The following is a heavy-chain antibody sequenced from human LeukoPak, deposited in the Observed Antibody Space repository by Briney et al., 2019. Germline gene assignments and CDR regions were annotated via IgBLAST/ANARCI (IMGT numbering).Heavy chain of an antibody. V-gene: IGHV3-30*02. Sequence: GSLRLSCAASGFTFSSYGMHWVRQAPGKGLEWVAFIRYDGSNKYYADSVKGRFTISRDNSKNTLYLQMNSLRAEDTAVYYCAKEILLWFGETSDYWGQGTLVTVSS. D-gene: IGHD3-10*01. J-gene: IGHJ4*02. CDR3: AKEILLWFGETSDY. CDR2: IRYDGSNK. CDR1: GFTFSSYG.